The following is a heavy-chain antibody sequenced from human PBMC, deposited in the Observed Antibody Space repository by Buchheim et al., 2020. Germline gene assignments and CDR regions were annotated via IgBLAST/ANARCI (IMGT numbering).Heavy chain of an antibody. D-gene: IGHD2-15*01. CDR3: ARKVVVVAATGSFGL. CDR1: GGSISSSSYY. Sequence: QLQLQESGPGLVKPSETLSLTCTVSGGSISSSSYYWGWIRQPPGKGLEWIGSIYYSGSTYYNPSLKSRVTISVDTYKNQFSLKLSSVTAADTAVYYCARKVVVVAATGSFGLWGRGTL. CDR2: IYYSGST. J-gene: IGHJ2*01. V-gene: IGHV4-39*01.